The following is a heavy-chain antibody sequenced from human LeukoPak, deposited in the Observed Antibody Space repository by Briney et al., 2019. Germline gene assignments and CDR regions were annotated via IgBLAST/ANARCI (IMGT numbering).Heavy chain of an antibody. Sequence: GGSLRLSCTASGFSFSSYGMHWVRQAPGKGLECVAFIRYDGSEKYYADSVEGRFTISRDDSKNMLYLQMNSLRAEDTDVYSCARESQSYDSSGSTFDYWGQGTLVTVSS. D-gene: IGHD3-22*01. J-gene: IGHJ4*02. CDR1: GFSFSSYG. V-gene: IGHV3-30*02. CDR2: IRYDGSEK. CDR3: ARESQSYDSSGSTFDY.